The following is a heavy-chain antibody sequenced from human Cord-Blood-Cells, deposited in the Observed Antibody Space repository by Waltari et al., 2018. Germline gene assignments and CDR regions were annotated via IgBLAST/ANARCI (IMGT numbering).Heavy chain of an antibody. CDR3: ARGSYCSSTSCYTIDY. V-gene: IGHV4-34*01. D-gene: IGHD2-2*02. Sequence: QVQLPQWGAGLLKPSETLSLPCAVYGGSFSGYYWHWIRQPPGKGLEWIGEINHSGSTNYNPSLKSRVTISVDTSKNQFSLKLSSVTAADTAVYYCARGSYCSSTSCYTIDYWGQGTLVTVSS. CDR2: INHSGST. CDR1: GGSFSGYY. J-gene: IGHJ4*02.